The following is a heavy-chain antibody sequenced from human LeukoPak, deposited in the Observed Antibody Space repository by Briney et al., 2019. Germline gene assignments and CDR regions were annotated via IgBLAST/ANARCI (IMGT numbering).Heavy chain of an antibody. V-gene: IGHV4-39*01. D-gene: IGHD2-2*01. Sequence: SETLSLTCTVSGGSISGSNYYWGWIRQPPGKGLEWIGSIYYSGSTYYNPSLKSRVTISVDTSKNQFSLKLTSVTAADTAVYYCARLSRSVDYWGQGTLVSLSS. J-gene: IGHJ4*02. CDR2: IYYSGST. CDR3: ARLSRSVDY. CDR1: GGSISGSNYY.